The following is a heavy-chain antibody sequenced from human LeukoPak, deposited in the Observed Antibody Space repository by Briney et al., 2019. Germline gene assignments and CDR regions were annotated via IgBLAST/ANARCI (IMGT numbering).Heavy chain of an antibody. CDR1: GGSITSDY. J-gene: IGHJ4*02. Sequence: SQTLSLTCTVSGGSITSDYWSWIRQPPGKGLEWIGYISYSGSTSYDPSLKSRVTISGDSSKKQFSLKLSSVTAADTAVYYCARFYYDSRGYWYYFDYWGQGTLVTVSS. D-gene: IGHD3-22*01. CDR2: ISYSGST. CDR3: ARFYYDSRGYWYYFDY. V-gene: IGHV4-59*08.